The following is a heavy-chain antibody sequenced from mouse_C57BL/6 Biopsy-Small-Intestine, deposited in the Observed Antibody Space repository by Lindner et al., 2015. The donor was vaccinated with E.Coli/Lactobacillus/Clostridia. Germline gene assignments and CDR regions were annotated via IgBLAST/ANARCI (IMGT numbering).Heavy chain of an antibody. V-gene: IGHV1-77*01. CDR1: GYTFTNYH. D-gene: IGHD6-1*01. Sequence: SVKVSCKASGYTFTNYHVSWVRQAPGQGLEWMGWISSNNGNTYYAKKFQGRVSMTTDTSTSTAYMELRSLRSDDTAVYYCARDGAVGRFDPWGQGTLVTVSS. J-gene: IGHJ4*01. CDR2: ISSNNGNT. CDR3: ARDGAVGRFDP.